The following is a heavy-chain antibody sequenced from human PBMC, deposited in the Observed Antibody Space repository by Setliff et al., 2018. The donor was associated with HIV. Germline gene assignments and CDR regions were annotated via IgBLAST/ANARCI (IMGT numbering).Heavy chain of an antibody. D-gene: IGHD6-13*01. CDR3: ARRRIAAVFDL. J-gene: IGHJ4*02. CDR2: INYRGRT. Sequence: SETLSLTCTVSGGSIISESHYWGWIRQPPGKGLEWVGNINYRGRTYYNPSLKSRVTMPVDTSKNQFSLSLNYVTVADTAVFFCARRRIAAVFDLWGQGVLVTVSS. CDR1: GGSIISESHY. V-gene: IGHV4-39*07.